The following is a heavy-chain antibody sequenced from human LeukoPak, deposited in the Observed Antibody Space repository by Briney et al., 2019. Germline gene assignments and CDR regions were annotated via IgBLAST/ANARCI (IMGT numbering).Heavy chain of an antibody. J-gene: IGHJ2*01. Sequence: SETLSLTCTVAGGSISSYYWSWIRQPPGKGLEWIGYIYYSGSTNYNPSLKSRVTISVDTSKNQFSLKLTSVTAADTAVYYCARTIPAAIFLGYFGLWGRGTLVTVSS. CDR1: GGSISSYY. D-gene: IGHD2-2*02. CDR3: ARTIPAAIFLGYFGL. V-gene: IGHV4-59*01. CDR2: IYYSGST.